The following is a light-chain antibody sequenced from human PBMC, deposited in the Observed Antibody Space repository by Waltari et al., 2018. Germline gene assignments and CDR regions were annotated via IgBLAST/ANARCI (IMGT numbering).Light chain of an antibody. CDR2: GAS. J-gene: IGKJ2*01. CDR1: QDINIS. V-gene: IGKV1-39*01. Sequence: DIQMTQSPSSLSASVGDRVTISCHSSQDINISLNWYQHKTGEAPKLLIYGASTLHSGVPSRFAGSGSGTKFTLTINGLQPEDFASYFCQQGHTSPGTLGQGTTLE. CDR3: QQGHTSPGT.